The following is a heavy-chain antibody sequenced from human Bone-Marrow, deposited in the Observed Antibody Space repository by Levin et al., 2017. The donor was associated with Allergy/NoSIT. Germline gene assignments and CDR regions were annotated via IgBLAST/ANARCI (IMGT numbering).Heavy chain of an antibody. D-gene: IGHD1-26*01. J-gene: IGHJ4*02. CDR3: ARQRGSGSSKTNYFDY. Sequence: PGGSLRLSCKGSGYSFTSYWIGWVRQMPGKGLEWMGIIYPGDSDTRYSPSFQGQVTISADKSISTAYLQWSSLKASDTAMYYCARQRGSGSSKTNYFDYWGQGTLVTVSS. CDR2: IYPGDSDT. V-gene: IGHV5-51*01. CDR1: GYSFTSYW.